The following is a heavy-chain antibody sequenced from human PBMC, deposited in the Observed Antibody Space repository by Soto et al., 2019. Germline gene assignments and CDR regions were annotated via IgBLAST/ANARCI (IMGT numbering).Heavy chain of an antibody. CDR2: IYYSGST. CDR3: ARTQYDFWSGYYSYYYYYMDV. V-gene: IGHV4-59*08. D-gene: IGHD3-3*01. CDR1: GGSISSYD. J-gene: IGHJ6*03. Sequence: SETLSLTCTVSGGSISSYDWSWIRQPPGKGLEWIGYIYYSGSTNYNPSLKSRVTISVDTSKNQFSLKLSSVTAADTAVYYCARTQYDFWSGYYSYYYYYMDVWGKGTTLTVSS.